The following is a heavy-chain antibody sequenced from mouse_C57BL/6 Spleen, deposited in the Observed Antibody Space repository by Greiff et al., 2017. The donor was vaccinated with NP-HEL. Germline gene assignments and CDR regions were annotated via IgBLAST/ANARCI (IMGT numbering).Heavy chain of an antibody. CDR3: ARKSYDWFAY. CDR1: GYTFTDYN. V-gene: IGHV1-18*01. Sequence: VQLKQSGPELVKPGASVKIPCKASGYTFTDYNMDWVKQSHGQSLEWIGDINPNNGGTIYNQKFKGKATLTVDKSSSTAYMELRSLTSEDTAVYYCARKSYDWFAYWGQGTLVTVSA. J-gene: IGHJ3*01. CDR2: INPNNGGT. D-gene: IGHD1-1*01.